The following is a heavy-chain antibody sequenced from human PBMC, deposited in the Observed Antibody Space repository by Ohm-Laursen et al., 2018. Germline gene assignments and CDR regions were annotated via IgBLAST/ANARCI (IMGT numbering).Heavy chain of an antibody. CDR2: IYTNEST. CDR3: ARDLGDDAGWFDP. Sequence: SDTLSLTCTVSGVSISSYYWSWIRQPAGKGLEWIGRIYTNESTNYNPSLKSRVTMSEDTSKKQISLRLSSVTAADTAVYYCARDLGDDAGWFDPWGQGTLVTVSS. J-gene: IGHJ5*02. V-gene: IGHV4-4*07. CDR1: GVSISSYY. D-gene: IGHD2-21*02.